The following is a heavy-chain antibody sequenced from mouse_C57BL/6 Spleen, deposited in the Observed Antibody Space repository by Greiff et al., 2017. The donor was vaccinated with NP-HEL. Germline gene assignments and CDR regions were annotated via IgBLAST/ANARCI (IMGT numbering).Heavy chain of an antibody. J-gene: IGHJ4*01. V-gene: IGHV1-53*01. D-gene: IGHD1-1*01. CDR1: GYTFTSYW. Sequence: VQLQQPGTELVKPGASVKLSCKASGYTFTSYWMHWVKQRPGQGLEWIGNINPSNGGTNYNEKCKSKATLTVDKSSSTAYMQLSSLTSEDSAVYYCARPLYYYGSSYYAMDYWGQGTSVTVSS. CDR2: INPSNGGT. CDR3: ARPLYYYGSSYYAMDY.